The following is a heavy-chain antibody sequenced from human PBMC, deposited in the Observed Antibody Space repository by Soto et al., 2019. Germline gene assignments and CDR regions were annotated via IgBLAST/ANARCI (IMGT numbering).Heavy chain of an antibody. D-gene: IGHD2-2*02. V-gene: IGHV1-18*04. CDR2: ISGYNGNT. J-gene: IGHJ6*02. CDR1: GYNFTNYG. CDR3: ARDIVVGTPAIPLPFYPYDGMDV. Sequence: QVQLVQSEGEMKKPGASVTVSCKASGYNFTNYGISWVRQAPGQGLQWMGWISGYNGNTHDAHKFQGRVTRTTDTSTATAYIELRSLRSDDTAVYYCARDIVVGTPAIPLPFYPYDGMDVWGQGTTVTVSS.